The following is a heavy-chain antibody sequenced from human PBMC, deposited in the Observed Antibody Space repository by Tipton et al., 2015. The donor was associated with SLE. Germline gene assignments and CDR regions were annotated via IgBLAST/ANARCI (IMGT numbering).Heavy chain of an antibody. V-gene: IGHV4-34*01. CDR3: ARDRDWGSLDAFDI. CDR1: GGSFSGYY. D-gene: IGHD7-27*01. J-gene: IGHJ3*02. Sequence: TLSLTCAVYGGSFSGYYWSWIRQPPGKGLEGIGEIKHSGSTYYNASLKSRVTISVDTSKNQFALKLSSVTAADTAVYYCARDRDWGSLDAFDIWGQGTMVTVSS. CDR2: IKHSGST.